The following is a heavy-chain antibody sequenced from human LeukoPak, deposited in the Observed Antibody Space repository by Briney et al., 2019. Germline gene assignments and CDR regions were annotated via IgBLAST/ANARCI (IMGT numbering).Heavy chain of an antibody. Sequence: GGSLRLSCVASGLSFINYAMTWVRQAPGKGLEWVSTINSGSAGSTSYADPVRGRSTISRDNSKNTLYLQLNSLRAEDTAVYYCAKDEGYSGYDCYWGQGTLVTVSS. CDR3: AKDEGYSGYDCY. CDR1: GLSFINYA. CDR2: INSGSAGST. J-gene: IGHJ4*02. D-gene: IGHD5-12*01. V-gene: IGHV3-23*01.